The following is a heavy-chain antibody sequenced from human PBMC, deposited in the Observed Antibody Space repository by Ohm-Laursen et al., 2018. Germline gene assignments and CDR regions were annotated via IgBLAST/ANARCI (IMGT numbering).Heavy chain of an antibody. CDR2: IYYSGST. CDR1: GGSISSYY. V-gene: IGHV4-59*01. Sequence: TLSLTCTVSGGSISSYYWSWIRQPPGKGLEWIGYIYYSGSTNYNPSLKSRVTISVDTSKNQFSLKLSSVTAADTAVYYCAKGPDIAVAGTFDYWGQGTLVTVSS. D-gene: IGHD6-19*01. CDR3: AKGPDIAVAGTFDY. J-gene: IGHJ4*02.